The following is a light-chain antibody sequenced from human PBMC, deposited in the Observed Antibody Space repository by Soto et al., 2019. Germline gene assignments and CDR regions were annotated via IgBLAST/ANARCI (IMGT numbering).Light chain of an antibody. CDR3: SSYAGSNIYV. Sequence: QSALTQPPSASGSPGQSVTISCTGTSSDVGGYNFVSWYQHHPGKATKLIIYEVNNRPSGVPNRFSGSKSGNTASLTVSGLQAEDEADYYCSSYAGSNIYVFGTGTKLTVL. V-gene: IGLV2-8*01. J-gene: IGLJ1*01. CDR1: SSDVGGYNF. CDR2: EVN.